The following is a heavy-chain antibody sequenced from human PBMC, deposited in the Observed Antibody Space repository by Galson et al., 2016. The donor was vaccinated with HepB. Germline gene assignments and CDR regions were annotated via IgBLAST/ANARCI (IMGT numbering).Heavy chain of an antibody. D-gene: IGHD2-21*02. CDR3: ATYCGGDCENAFDI. CDR1: GGTFNNYA. Sequence: SVKVSCKASGGTFNNYAFSWVRQAPGQGLEWMGGITPILGTTDFAPKFQGRVAITADESATTVYLEVSSLRSEDTAVYYCATYCGGDCENAFDIWGPGTMVTVSS. J-gene: IGHJ3*02. CDR2: ITPILGTT. V-gene: IGHV1-69*13.